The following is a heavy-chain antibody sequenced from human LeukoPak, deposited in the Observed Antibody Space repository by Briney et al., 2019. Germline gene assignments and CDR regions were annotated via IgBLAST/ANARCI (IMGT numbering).Heavy chain of an antibody. Sequence: SETLSLTCTVSGGSISSGSYYWSWIRQPAGKGLEWIGRIYTSGSTNYNPSLKSRVTISVDTSKNQFSLKLSSVTAADTAVYYCARGPSLKHDAFDIWRQGTMVTVSS. J-gene: IGHJ3*02. CDR2: IYTSGST. CDR3: ARGPSLKHDAFDI. V-gene: IGHV4-61*02. CDR1: GGSISSGSYY.